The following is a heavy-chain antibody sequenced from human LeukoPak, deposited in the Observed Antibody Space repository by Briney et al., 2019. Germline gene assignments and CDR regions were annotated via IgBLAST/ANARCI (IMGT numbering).Heavy chain of an antibody. J-gene: IGHJ4*02. CDR1: GYTFTSYG. D-gene: IGHD3-10*01. V-gene: IGHV1-18*01. CDR2: ISAYNGNT. CDR3: ARARGSGAHAGALPPRSLIDY. Sequence: ASVKVSCKASGYTFTSYGISWVRQAPGQGLEWMGWISAYNGNTNYAQKLQGRVTMTTDTSTSTAYMELRSLRSDDTAVYYCARARGSGAHAGALPPRSLIDYWGQGTLVTVSS.